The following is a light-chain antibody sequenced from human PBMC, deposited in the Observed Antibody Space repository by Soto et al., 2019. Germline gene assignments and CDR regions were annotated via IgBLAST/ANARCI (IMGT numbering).Light chain of an antibody. J-gene: IGKJ5*01. CDR3: QQYSNWPRT. CDR1: QSVSSN. V-gene: IGKV3-15*01. Sequence: DIVMTQSPVTLSVSPGERATLSCRASQSVSSNLAWYQQKPGQAPRLLIYGASTRATGIPARFSGSGSGTEFTLTISSLQSGDFAVYFCQQYSNWPRTFGQGTRLEIK. CDR2: GAS.